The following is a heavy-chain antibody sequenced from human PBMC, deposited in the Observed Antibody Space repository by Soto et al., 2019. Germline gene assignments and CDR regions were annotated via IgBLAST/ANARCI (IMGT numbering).Heavy chain of an antibody. CDR3: ARDYYYGSGSYYTY. V-gene: IGHV3-33*01. Sequence: QAQLVESGGGVVQPGRSLRLSCAASGFTFSSYGMHWVRQAPGKGLEWVAVIWYDGSNKYYADSVKGRFTISRDNSKNTLYLQMNSLRAEDTAVYYCARDYYYGSGSYYTYWGQGTLVTVSS. J-gene: IGHJ4*02. CDR1: GFTFSSYG. D-gene: IGHD3-10*01. CDR2: IWYDGSNK.